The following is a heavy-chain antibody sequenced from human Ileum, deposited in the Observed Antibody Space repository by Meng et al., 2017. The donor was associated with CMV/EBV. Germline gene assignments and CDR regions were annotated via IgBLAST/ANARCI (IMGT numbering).Heavy chain of an antibody. Sequence: QSRAALKNPPPSVNVSCNTSGYTQPNNSMNWVQQQNGPSNKKKKKKKKNSSSTNYAQKFQGRVTMTRDTSISTAYMELNRLTSDDTAMYFCARIIVSRGYSFDYWGQGTLVTVSS. V-gene: IGHV1-2*02. CDR3: ARIIVSRGYSFDY. CDR1: GYTQPNNS. D-gene: IGHD5-18*01. CDR2: KKKNSSST. J-gene: IGHJ4*02.